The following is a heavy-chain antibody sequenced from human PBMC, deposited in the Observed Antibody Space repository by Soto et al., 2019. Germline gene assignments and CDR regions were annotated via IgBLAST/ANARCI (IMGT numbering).Heavy chain of an antibody. Sequence: GASVKVSCKASGYTFTSYGISWLRQAPGQGREWVGWISAYNCNTNYAQKLQGRVTMTTDTFTSTAYMELRSLKSDVTAVYYCATDMYYYSWSGYYRDYYYGVDVWGQGTTVTVSS. CDR2: ISAYNCNT. D-gene: IGHD3-3*01. CDR1: GYTFTSYG. V-gene: IGHV1-18*04. J-gene: IGHJ6*02. CDR3: ATDMYYYSWSGYYRDYYYGVDV.